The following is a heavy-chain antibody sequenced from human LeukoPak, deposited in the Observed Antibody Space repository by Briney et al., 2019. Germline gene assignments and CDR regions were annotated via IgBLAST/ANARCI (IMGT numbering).Heavy chain of an antibody. CDR3: ASIYCSGGSCPLDY. Sequence: PSETLSLTCAVSGYSISSGYYWGWIRPPPGKGLEWIGSIYHSGSTYYNPSLRSRVTISVDTSKNQFSLKVTSVTAADTAVYYCASIYCSGGSCPLDYWGQGTLVTVSS. D-gene: IGHD2-15*01. CDR1: GYSISSGYY. J-gene: IGHJ4*02. V-gene: IGHV4-38-2*01. CDR2: IYHSGST.